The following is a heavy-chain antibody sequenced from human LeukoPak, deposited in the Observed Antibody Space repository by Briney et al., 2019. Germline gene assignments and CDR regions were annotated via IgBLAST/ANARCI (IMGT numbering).Heavy chain of an antibody. CDR1: GFTFSSYS. CDR2: ISSSSSTI. Sequence: GGSLRLSCAASGFTFSSYSMNWARQAPGKGLEWVSYISSSSSTIYYADSVKGRFTISRDNAKNSLYLQMNSLRAEDTAVYYCARDRTVPGVPYNWFDPWGQGTLVTVSS. D-gene: IGHD2-2*01. CDR3: ARDRTVPGVPYNWFDP. J-gene: IGHJ5*02. V-gene: IGHV3-48*01.